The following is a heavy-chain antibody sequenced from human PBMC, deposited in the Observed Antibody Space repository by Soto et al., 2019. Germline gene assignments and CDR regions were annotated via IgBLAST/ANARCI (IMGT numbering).Heavy chain of an antibody. J-gene: IGHJ5*02. V-gene: IGHV1-18*01. Sequence: ASVKVSCKASGYTFTSYCISWVRQAPGQGLEWMGWISAYNGNTNYAQKLQGRVTMTTDTSTSTAYMELRSLRSDDTAVYYCARDAYDGSGYPNTNWFDPWGQGTLVTVSS. CDR2: ISAYNGNT. D-gene: IGHD3-22*01. CDR1: GYTFTSYC. CDR3: ARDAYDGSGYPNTNWFDP.